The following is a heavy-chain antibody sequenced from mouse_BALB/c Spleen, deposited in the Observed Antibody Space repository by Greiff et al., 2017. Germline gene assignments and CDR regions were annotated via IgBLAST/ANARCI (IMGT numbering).Heavy chain of an antibody. J-gene: IGHJ3*01. CDR1: GYSITSDYA. D-gene: IGHD2-4*01. Sequence: EVQRVESGPGLVKPSQSLSLTCTVTGYSITSDYAWNWIRQFPGNKLEWMGYISYSGSTSYNPSLKSRISITRDTSKNQFFLQLNSVTTEDTATYYCARSESTMITTGWFAYWGQGTLVTVSA. CDR3: ARSESTMITTGWFAY. CDR2: ISYSGST. V-gene: IGHV3-2*02.